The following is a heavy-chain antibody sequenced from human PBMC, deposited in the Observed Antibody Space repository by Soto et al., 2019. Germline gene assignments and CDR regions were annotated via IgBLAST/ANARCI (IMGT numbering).Heavy chain of an antibody. D-gene: IGHD2-15*01. CDR1: GGSISSYY. Sequence: PSETLSLTCTVSGGSISSYYWSWIRQPPGKGLEWIGYIYYSGSTNYNPSLKSRVTISVDTSKNQLSLKLSSVTAADTAVYYCARHGYCSGGSCSGTFDIWGQGTMVTVSS. V-gene: IGHV4-59*08. CDR2: IYYSGST. J-gene: IGHJ3*02. CDR3: ARHGYCSGGSCSGTFDI.